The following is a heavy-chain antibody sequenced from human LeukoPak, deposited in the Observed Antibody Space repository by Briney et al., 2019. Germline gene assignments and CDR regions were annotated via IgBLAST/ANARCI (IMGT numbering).Heavy chain of an antibody. J-gene: IGHJ3*02. D-gene: IGHD2-2*01. CDR2: ISWNSGSI. CDR3: AKDISSTSPLGAFDI. Sequence: GGSLRLSCAASGFTFDDYAMHWVRQAPGKGLEWVSGISWNSGSIGYADSVKGRFTISRDNAKNSLYLQMNSLRAEDTALYYCAKDISSTSPLGAFDIWGQGTMVTVSS. V-gene: IGHV3-9*01. CDR1: GFTFDDYA.